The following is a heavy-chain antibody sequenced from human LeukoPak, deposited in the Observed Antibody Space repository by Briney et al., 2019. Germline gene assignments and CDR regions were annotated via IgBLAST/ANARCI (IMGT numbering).Heavy chain of an antibody. V-gene: IGHV1-69*13. D-gene: IGHD2-15*01. J-gene: IGHJ6*03. Sequence: GASVKVSCKASGGTFSSYAISWVRQAPGQGLEWMGGIIPIFGTANYAQKFQGRVTITADESTSTAYMELSSLRSEDTAVYYCARGPCSGGSCYLGYYYYMDVWGKGTTVTVSS. CDR2: IIPIFGTA. CDR1: GGTFSSYA. CDR3: ARGPCSGGSCYLGYYYYMDV.